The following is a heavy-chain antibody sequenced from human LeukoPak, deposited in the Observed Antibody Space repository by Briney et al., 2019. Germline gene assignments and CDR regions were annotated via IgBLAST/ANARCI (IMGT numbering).Heavy chain of an antibody. CDR1: GYTFTGYY. D-gene: IGHD1-26*01. Sequence: ASVKVSCKASGYTFTGYYIHWVRQAPGQGLEWMGRINPNSGGTNYAQKFQGRVTMTRDTSISTDYMELSRLRSDDTAVYYCARLPPGFGATNSDYWGQGTLVTVSS. CDR2: INPNSGGT. V-gene: IGHV1-2*06. J-gene: IGHJ4*02. CDR3: ARLPPGFGATNSDY.